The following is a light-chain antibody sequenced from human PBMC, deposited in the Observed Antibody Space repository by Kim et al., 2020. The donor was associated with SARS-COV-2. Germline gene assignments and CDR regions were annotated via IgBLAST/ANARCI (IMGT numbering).Light chain of an antibody. V-gene: IGKV3-20*01. CDR1: QNVSSY. Sequence: VSPGERATLSCRASQNVSSYLAWYQQKPGQAPRLLIYGASSRATGIPDRFSGSGSGTDFTLTISRLEPEDFAVYYCQQYGSSRWTFGQGTKVDIK. CDR3: QQYGSSRWT. CDR2: GAS. J-gene: IGKJ1*01.